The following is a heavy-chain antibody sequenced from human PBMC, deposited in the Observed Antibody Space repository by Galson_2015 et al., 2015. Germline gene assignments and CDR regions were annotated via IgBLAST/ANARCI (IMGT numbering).Heavy chain of an antibody. CDR1: GFTFSSYW. V-gene: IGHV3-7*03. Sequence: SLRLSCAASGFTFSSYWMSWVRQAPGKGLEWVANVKQDGSEKYYVDSVKGRFTISRDNAKNSLYLQMNSLRAEDTAVYYCARGRLLESLNWFDPWGQGTLVTVSS. J-gene: IGHJ5*02. CDR3: ARGRLLESLNWFDP. D-gene: IGHD3-3*01. CDR2: VKQDGSEK.